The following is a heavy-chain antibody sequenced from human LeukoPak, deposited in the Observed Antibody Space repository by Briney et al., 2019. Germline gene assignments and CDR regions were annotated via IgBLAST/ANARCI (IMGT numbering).Heavy chain of an antibody. Sequence: SETLSLTCTVSGGSISNSSYYWGWIRQPPGKGLEWIGAIYYSGNTYFDPSLKSRVTMSVDTSKNQFSLKLSSVTASDTAVYYCARQYYDILTGYPYYFDYWGQGTLVTVSS. J-gene: IGHJ4*02. CDR1: GGSISNSSYY. CDR2: IYYSGNT. D-gene: IGHD3-9*01. CDR3: ARQYYDILTGYPYYFDY. V-gene: IGHV4-39*01.